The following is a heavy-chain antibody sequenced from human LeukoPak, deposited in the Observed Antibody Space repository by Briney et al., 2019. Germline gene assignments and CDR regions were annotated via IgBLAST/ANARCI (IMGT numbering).Heavy chain of an antibody. CDR1: GYTFTSYD. D-gene: IGHD2-15*01. CDR2: MNPNSGNT. Sequence: GASVKVSCKASGYTFTSYDINWVRQAPGQGLEWMGWMNPNSGNTGYAQKFQGRVTMTRNTSISTAYMELSSLRSGDTAVYYCARDWKYCSGGSCYDWFDPWGQGTLVTVSS. CDR3: ARDWKYCSGGSCYDWFDP. V-gene: IGHV1-8*01. J-gene: IGHJ5*02.